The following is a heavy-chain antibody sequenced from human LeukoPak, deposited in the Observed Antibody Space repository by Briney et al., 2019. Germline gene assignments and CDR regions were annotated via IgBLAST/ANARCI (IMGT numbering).Heavy chain of an antibody. CDR2: IYYSGST. V-gene: IGHV4-59*08. Sequence: PSETLSLTCTVSGGSISSYYWSWIRQPPGKGLEWIGYIYYSGSTNYNPSLKSRVTISVDPSKNQFSLKLSSVTAADTAVYYCARFQGSSWYYYYYGMDVWGQGTTVTVSS. D-gene: IGHD6-13*01. J-gene: IGHJ6*02. CDR1: GGSISSYY. CDR3: ARFQGSSWYYYYYGMDV.